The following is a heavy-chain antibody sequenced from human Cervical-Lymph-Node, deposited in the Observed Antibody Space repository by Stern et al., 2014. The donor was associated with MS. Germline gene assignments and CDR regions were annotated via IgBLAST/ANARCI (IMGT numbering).Heavy chain of an antibody. J-gene: IGHJ4*02. D-gene: IGHD4-11*01. CDR2: INRNSGGT. CDR1: GYTFTGYYY. V-gene: IGHV1-2*06. Sequence: QVQLVQSGAEVKKPGASVKVSCQASGYTFTGYYYMHWVRQAPGQGLERVGRINRNSGGTNYAQKFQGRVTMTRDTSINIFYLELSRLSSDDTAVYYCATIDYSDYKDYWGQGTLVTVSS. CDR3: ATIDYSDYKDY.